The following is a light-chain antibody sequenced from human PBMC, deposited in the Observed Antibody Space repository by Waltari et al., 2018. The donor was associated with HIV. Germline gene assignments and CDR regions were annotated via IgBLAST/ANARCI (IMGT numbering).Light chain of an antibody. J-gene: IGKJ4*01. Sequence: EILLTQSPATVSSSPGERATLSCKTSQSVTTSLAWYQQRPGQAPRLLIYDASKRAAGIPARFSGSGSGTDFTLTINNLEPDDFAVYYCQQRSYWPLTFGGGTKV. CDR1: QSVTTS. CDR3: QQRSYWPLT. V-gene: IGKV3-11*01. CDR2: DAS.